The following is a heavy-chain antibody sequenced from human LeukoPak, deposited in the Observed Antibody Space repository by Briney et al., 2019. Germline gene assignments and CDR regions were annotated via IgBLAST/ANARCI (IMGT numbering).Heavy chain of an antibody. Sequence: AGGSLRLSCAASGFTFSSYWMSWVRQAPGKGLEWVANIKQDGSEKYYADSVKGRFTISRDNAKNSLYLQMNSLRAEDTAVYYCAKTMVRGVTPYYFDYWGQGTLVTVSS. D-gene: IGHD3-10*01. V-gene: IGHV3-7*01. CDR1: GFTFSSYW. CDR3: AKTMVRGVTPYYFDY. CDR2: IKQDGSEK. J-gene: IGHJ4*02.